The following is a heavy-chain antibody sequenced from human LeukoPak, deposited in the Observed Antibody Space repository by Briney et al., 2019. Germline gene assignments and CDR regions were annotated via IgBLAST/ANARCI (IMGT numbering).Heavy chain of an antibody. Sequence: GGSLRLSCAASGFTFSSYAISWVRQAPGKGLEWVSAISGSGGSTYYADSVKGRFTISRDNSKNTLYLQMNSLRAEDTAVYYCAKVLKYGSGSYYSKTAYFDYWGQGTLVTVSS. J-gene: IGHJ4*02. CDR3: AKVLKYGSGSYYSKTAYFDY. V-gene: IGHV3-23*01. CDR1: GFTFSSYA. D-gene: IGHD3-10*01. CDR2: ISGSGGST.